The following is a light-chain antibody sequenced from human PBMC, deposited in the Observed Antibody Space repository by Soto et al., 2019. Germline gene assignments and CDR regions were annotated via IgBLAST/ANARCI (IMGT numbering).Light chain of an antibody. CDR2: EVS. CDR3: SSFTNTITRYA. CDR1: SSDVGGYNY. Sequence: QSVLTHPASVSGSPGQSITISCTGTSSDVGGYNYVSWFQHHPGKAPKLIIYEVSYRPSGVSNRFSGSKSGDTASLTISGLQAEDEADYYCSSFTNTITRYAFGTGTKVTV. V-gene: IGLV2-14*01. J-gene: IGLJ1*01.